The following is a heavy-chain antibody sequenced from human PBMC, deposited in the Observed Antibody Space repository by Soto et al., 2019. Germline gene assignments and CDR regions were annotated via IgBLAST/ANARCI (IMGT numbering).Heavy chain of an antibody. J-gene: IGHJ2*01. CDR2: IYHSGST. CDR3: ARDKYCTNGVCYTHWSFDL. V-gene: IGHV4-30-2*01. D-gene: IGHD2-8*01. CDR1: GGSISSGGYS. Sequence: QLQLQESGSGLVKPSQTLSLTCAVSGGSISSGGYSWSWIRQPPGKGLEWIGYIYHSGSTYYNPSLTSRVTISVDRSKNQFSLKLSSVTAADTAVYYCARDKYCTNGVCYTHWSFDLWGRGTLVTVSS.